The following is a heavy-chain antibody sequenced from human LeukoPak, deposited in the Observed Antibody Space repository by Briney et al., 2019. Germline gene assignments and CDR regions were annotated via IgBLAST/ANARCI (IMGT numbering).Heavy chain of an antibody. CDR2: IFHDGTT. CDR3: ARLGLYDSSGYYYV. CDR1: GGSISSSNW. J-gene: IGHJ1*01. V-gene: IGHV4-4*02. Sequence: SETLSLTCAVSGGSISSSNWWSWVRQPPGMGLEWIGDIFHDGTTNFNPSLKSRLTISTDKSKNQFSLKLSSVTAADTAVYFCARLGLYDSSGYYYVWGQGTLVTVSS. D-gene: IGHD3-22*01.